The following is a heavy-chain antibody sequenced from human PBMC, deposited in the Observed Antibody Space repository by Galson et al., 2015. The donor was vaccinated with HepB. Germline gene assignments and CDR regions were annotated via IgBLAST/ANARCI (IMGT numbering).Heavy chain of an antibody. Sequence: SLRLSCAASGFTFSSYAMSWVRQAPGKGLEWVSAISGSGGSTYYTDSAKGRFPISRDNSKNTLYLQMNSLRADDTAVYYCAKVRIWLANIEDGYAFDLWGQGTMLTVSS. V-gene: IGHV3-23*01. CDR1: GFTFSSYA. CDR2: ISGSGGST. J-gene: IGHJ3*01. CDR3: AKVRIWLANIEDGYAFDL. D-gene: IGHD3-9*01.